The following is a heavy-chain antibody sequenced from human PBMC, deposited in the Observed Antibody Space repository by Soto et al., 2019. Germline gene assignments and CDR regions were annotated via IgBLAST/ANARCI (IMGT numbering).Heavy chain of an antibody. J-gene: IGHJ3*02. CDR1: GFTVSSYW. V-gene: IGHV3-74*01. CDR2: INSDGSST. CDR3: ARGGVWFGGAFDI. Sequence: EVQLVESGGGLVQPGGSLRLSCAASGFTVSSYWMHWVRQAPGKGLVWVSRINSDGSSTSYADSVKGRFTISRDNAKNTLYLQMSSLSAEDTAVYYCARGGVWFGGAFDIWGQGTMVTVSS. D-gene: IGHD3-10*01.